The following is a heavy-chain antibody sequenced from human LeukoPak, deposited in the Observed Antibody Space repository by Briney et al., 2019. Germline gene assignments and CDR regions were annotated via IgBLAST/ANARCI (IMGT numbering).Heavy chain of an antibody. CDR3: VKQVFGETGYFDS. J-gene: IGHJ4*02. Sequence: PGGSLRLSCAASGFVFSSYGMHWVRQAPGKGLEWVAFIRYDGSNEYYADSVKVRFTISRANSKSTLYLQMKSPRVEDTALYYCVKQVFGETGYFDSWGQGTLVSVST. CDR2: IRYDGSNE. D-gene: IGHD3-10*01. CDR1: GFVFSSYG. V-gene: IGHV3-30*02.